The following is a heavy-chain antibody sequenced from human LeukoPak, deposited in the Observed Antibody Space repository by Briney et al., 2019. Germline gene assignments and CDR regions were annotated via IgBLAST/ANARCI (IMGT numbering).Heavy chain of an antibody. J-gene: IGHJ4*02. V-gene: IGHV3-7*03. CDR2: IKKDGSEK. D-gene: IGHD2-15*01. Sequence: GGSLRLSCTTSGFNFNNAWMNWVRQAPGKGLEWVAIIKKDGSEKYYVDSMKGRFTISRDNAKNSLFLQMNSLRAEDTAIYYCTTDTWYSAGHWGQGTLVTVSS. CDR3: TTDTWYSAGH. CDR1: GFNFNNAW.